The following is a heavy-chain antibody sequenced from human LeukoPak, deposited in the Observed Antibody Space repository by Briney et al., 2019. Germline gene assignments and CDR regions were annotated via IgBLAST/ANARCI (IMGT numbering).Heavy chain of an antibody. J-gene: IGHJ4*02. Sequence: PSETLSLTCTVSGGSISSGSYCWSWIRQPAGKGLEWIGRIYTSGSTNYNPSLKSRVTISVDTSKNQFSLKLSSVTAADTAVYYCARLRGSSSGFDYWGQGTLVTVSS. CDR3: ARLRGSSSGFDY. CDR1: GGSISSGSYC. CDR2: IYTSGST. D-gene: IGHD6-13*01. V-gene: IGHV4-61*02.